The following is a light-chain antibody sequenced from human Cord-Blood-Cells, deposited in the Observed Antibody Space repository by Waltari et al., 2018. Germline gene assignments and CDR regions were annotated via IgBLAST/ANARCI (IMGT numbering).Light chain of an antibody. CDR2: EVS. Sequence: QSALTQPASVSGSPGQSIPISCTGTSSDVGGYNYVSWYQQHPGKAPKLMIYEVSNRPSWVSNRFSGSKSGNTASLTISGLQAEDEADYYCSSYTSSSTLLFGGGTKLTVL. J-gene: IGLJ2*01. CDR3: SSYTSSSTLL. CDR1: SSDVGGYNY. V-gene: IGLV2-14*01.